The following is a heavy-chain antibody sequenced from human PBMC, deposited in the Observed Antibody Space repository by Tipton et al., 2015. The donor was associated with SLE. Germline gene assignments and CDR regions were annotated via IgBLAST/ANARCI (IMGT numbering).Heavy chain of an antibody. V-gene: IGHV3-7*01. Sequence: SLRLSCATSGFTFSSYWMSWVRQAPGKGLEWVANIMQDGSEKYYVDSMKGRFTISRDNAKDSLYLQMNSLRVQDTAVYYCASVFSDIWNGPRGIDYWGPGTVVSVSS. J-gene: IGHJ4*02. CDR1: GFTFSSYW. D-gene: IGHD3-3*01. CDR2: IMQDGSEK. CDR3: ASVFSDIWNGPRGIDY.